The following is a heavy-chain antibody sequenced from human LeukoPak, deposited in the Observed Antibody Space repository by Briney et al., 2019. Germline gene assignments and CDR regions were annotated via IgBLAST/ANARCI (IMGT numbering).Heavy chain of an antibody. V-gene: IGHV3-23*01. CDR2: ISGSGGST. J-gene: IGHJ4*02. D-gene: IGHD4-11*01. CDR3: AKDQRMTTVTTYLDY. Sequence: QPGGSPRLSCAASGFTFSSYAMSWVRQAPGKGLEWVPAISGSGGSTYYADSVKGRFTISRDNSKNTLYLQMNSLRAEDTAVYYCAKDQRMTTVTTYLDYWGQGTLVTVSS. CDR1: GFTFSSYA.